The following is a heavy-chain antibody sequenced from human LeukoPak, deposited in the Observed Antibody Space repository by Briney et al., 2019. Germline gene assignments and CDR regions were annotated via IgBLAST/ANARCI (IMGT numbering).Heavy chain of an antibody. Sequence: ASVKVSCKASGGTFSSYTISWVRQAPGQGLEWMGGIIPIFGTANYAHKFQGRVTITADESTSTAYMELSSLRSEDTAVYYCARGNDGSGSPSYYFYYMDVWGKGTTVTISS. CDR2: IIPIFGTA. V-gene: IGHV1-69*13. CDR3: ARGNDGSGSPSYYFYYMDV. J-gene: IGHJ6*03. CDR1: GGTFSSYT. D-gene: IGHD3-10*01.